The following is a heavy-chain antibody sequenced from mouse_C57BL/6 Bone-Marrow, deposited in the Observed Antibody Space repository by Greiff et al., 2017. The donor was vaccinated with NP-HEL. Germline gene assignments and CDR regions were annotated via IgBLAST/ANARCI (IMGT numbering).Heavy chain of an antibody. CDR1: GFTFSDYG. CDR3: ASPPYSDYDEDWFAY. J-gene: IGHJ3*01. Sequence: EVMLVASGGGLVKPGGSLKLSCAASGFTFSDYGMHWVRQAPEKGLEWVAYIRSGSSTIYSADTVKGRFTISRYTAKHPLFLPLTSLRSEDTAMYYCASPPYSDYDEDWFAYWGQGTLVTVSA. D-gene: IGHD2-4*01. CDR2: IRSGSSTI. V-gene: IGHV5-17*01.